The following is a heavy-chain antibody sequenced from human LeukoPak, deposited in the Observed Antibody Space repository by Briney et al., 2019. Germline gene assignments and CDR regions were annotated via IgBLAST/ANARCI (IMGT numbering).Heavy chain of an antibody. CDR1: GGSISSGGYS. D-gene: IGHD6-13*01. CDR2: IYHSGST. J-gene: IGHJ3*02. Sequence: PSQTLSLTCAVSGGSISSGGYSWSWIRQPPGKGLEWIGYIYHSGSTYYNPSLKSRVTISVDRSKNQFSLKLSSVTAADTAVYYCARGYSSSWYSHAFDIWGQGTMVTVSS. V-gene: IGHV4-30-2*01. CDR3: ARGYSSSWYSHAFDI.